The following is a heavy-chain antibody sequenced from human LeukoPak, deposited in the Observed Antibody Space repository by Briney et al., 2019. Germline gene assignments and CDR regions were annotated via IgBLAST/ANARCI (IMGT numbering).Heavy chain of an antibody. CDR1: GFTFSSYW. J-gene: IGHJ4*02. D-gene: IGHD5-24*01. V-gene: IGHV3-74*01. CDR3: ARVGEDGYTEYYFDY. CDR2: INSDGSST. Sequence: PGGSLRLSCAASGFTFSSYWMHWVRQAPGKGLVWVSRINSDGSSTSYADSVKGRFTISRDNAKNTLYLQMNSLRAEDTAVYYCARVGEDGYTEYYFDYWGQGTLVTVSS.